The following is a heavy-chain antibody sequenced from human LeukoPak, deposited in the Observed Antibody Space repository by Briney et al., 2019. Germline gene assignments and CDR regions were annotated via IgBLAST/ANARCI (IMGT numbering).Heavy chain of an antibody. V-gene: IGHV4-39*01. D-gene: IGHD4-23*01. CDR1: GGSISSSSYY. CDR3: GGRNSEYAFDI. J-gene: IGHJ3*02. Sequence: PSETLSLTCTVSGGSISSSSYYWGWIRQPPGKGLEWIGSIYYSGSTYYNPSLKSRVTISVDTSKNQFSLKLSSVTAADTAVYYCGGRNSEYAFDIWGQGTMVTVSS. CDR2: IYYSGST.